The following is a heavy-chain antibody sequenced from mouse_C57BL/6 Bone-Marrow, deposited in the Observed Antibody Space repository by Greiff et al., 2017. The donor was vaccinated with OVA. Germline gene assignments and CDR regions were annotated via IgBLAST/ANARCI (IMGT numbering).Heavy chain of an antibody. Sequence: EVHLVESGGDLVKPGGSLKLSCAASGFTFSSYGMSWVRQTPDKRLEWVATISSGGSYTYYPDSVKGRFTISRDNAKNTLYLQMSSLKSEDTAMYYCARRGDGYYYDYWGQGTSVTVSS. CDR2: ISSGGSYT. CDR1: GFTFSSYG. D-gene: IGHD2-3*01. CDR3: ARRGDGYYYDY. V-gene: IGHV5-6*01. J-gene: IGHJ4*01.